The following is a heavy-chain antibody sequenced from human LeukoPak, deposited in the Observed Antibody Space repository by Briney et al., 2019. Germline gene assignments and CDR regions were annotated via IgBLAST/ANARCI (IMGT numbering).Heavy chain of an antibody. CDR1: GLTYTDFW. CDR2: IKNVGSVT. Sequence: GGSLRLSCAASGLTYTDFWVPWIRQAPGKGLEWVSLIKNVGSVTRYADSVKGRFIISRDDAKNTLDLQMNSLKVDDTAVYYCATGHSYGYDYWGQGTLVTVSS. D-gene: IGHD5-18*01. CDR3: ATGHSYGYDY. V-gene: IGHV3-74*01. J-gene: IGHJ4*02.